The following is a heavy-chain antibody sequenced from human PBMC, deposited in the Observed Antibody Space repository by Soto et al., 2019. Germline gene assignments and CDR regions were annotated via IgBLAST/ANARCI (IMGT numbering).Heavy chain of an antibody. CDR1: GGSISSGDFY. J-gene: IGHJ6*02. V-gene: IGHV4-30-4*01. CDR3: ARDWVRGDRNGMDV. D-gene: IGHD2-21*02. CDR2: IYYTGST. Sequence: QAQLQESGPGLLKPSETLSLTCTASGGSISSGDFYWSWIRQPPGKGLEWIGHIYYTGSTYYNPSLNGRLTISVETSKNQFSLKLSSVTAADTAVYYCARDWVRGDRNGMDVWGQGTTVTVSS.